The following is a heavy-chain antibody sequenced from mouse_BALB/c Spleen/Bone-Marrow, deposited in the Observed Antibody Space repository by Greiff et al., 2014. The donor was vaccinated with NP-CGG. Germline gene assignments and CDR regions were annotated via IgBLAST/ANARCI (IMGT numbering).Heavy chain of an antibody. CDR2: IEPANGNT. CDR1: GFNIKDTY. Sequence: EVQLQQSGAELVKPGASVKLSCTTSGFNIKDTYIHWVKQRPEQGLEWIGRIEPANGNTKYDPEFQGKATITADTSSNTAYLHLSSLTSEDTAVYSCAHDAPFAYWGQGTLVTVSA. CDR3: AHDAPFAY. J-gene: IGHJ3*01. V-gene: IGHV14-3*02. D-gene: IGHD2-3*01.